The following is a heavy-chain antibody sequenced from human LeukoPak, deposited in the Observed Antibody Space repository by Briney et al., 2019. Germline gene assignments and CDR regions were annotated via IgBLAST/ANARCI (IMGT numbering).Heavy chain of an antibody. Sequence: SVKLSCTASGVTLSSYAISWVRQAPGQGLEWMGGIITIFGTANYAQKFQGRVTITTDESTSTAYMELSSLRSEDTAVYYCARQHDFWSGPAGWGQGNLVTVSS. V-gene: IGHV1-69*05. D-gene: IGHD3-3*01. J-gene: IGHJ4*02. CDR2: IITIFGTA. CDR3: ARQHDFWSGPAG. CDR1: GVTLSSYA.